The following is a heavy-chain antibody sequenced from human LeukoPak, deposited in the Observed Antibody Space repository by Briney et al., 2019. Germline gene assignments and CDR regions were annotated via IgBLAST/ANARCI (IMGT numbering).Heavy chain of an antibody. CDR2: IWYDGSNK. D-gene: IGHD2-15*01. CDR3: ARDCSGGSCYDWFDP. CDR1: GFTFSSYG. V-gene: IGHV3-33*01. Sequence: GGSLRLSCAASGFTFSSYGMHWVRQAPGKGLEWVAVIWYDGSNKYYADSVEGRFTISRDNSKNTLYLQMNSLRAEDTAVYYCARDCSGGSCYDWFDPWGQGTLVTVSS. J-gene: IGHJ5*02.